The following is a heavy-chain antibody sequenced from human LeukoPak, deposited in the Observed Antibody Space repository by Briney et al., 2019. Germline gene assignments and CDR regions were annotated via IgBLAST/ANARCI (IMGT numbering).Heavy chain of an antibody. CDR2: ISYDGRNK. CDR3: AKVGYSSSWNYYYYGMDV. Sequence: GMSLILSCAASGFTFDIYGMHWVRQAPGKGLDWVAVISYDGRNKYYADSVKGRFTISRDDSKNTLYLQMNSLRVEDTAVYYCAKVGYSSSWNYYYYGMDVWGQGPRSPSP. V-gene: IGHV3-30*18. D-gene: IGHD6-13*01. J-gene: IGHJ6*02. CDR1: GFTFDIYG.